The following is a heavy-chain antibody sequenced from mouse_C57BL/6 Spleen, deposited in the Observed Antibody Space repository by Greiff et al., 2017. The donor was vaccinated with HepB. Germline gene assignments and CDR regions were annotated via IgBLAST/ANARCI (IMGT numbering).Heavy chain of an antibody. Sequence: EVKLMESGGGLVKPGGSLNLSCAASGFTFSSYAMSWVRQTPEKRLEWVATISDGGSYTYYPDNVKGRFTISRDNAKNNLYLQMSHLKSEDTAMYYCARELGRLYAMDYWGQGTSVTVSS. D-gene: IGHD4-1*01. CDR2: ISDGGSYT. V-gene: IGHV5-4*03. J-gene: IGHJ4*01. CDR3: ARELGRLYAMDY. CDR1: GFTFSSYA.